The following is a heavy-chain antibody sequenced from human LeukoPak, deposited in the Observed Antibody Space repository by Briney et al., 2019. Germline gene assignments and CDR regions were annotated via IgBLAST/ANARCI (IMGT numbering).Heavy chain of an antibody. CDR1: GFTFSSYA. Sequence: PGGSLRLSCEASGFTFSSYAMSWVRQAPGKGLEWVSVISGSGDSTYYADSVEGRCTISRDNSKDALYLQTNSLRAEDTAVYYCARVGYSGYDYDYWGQGTLVTVSS. D-gene: IGHD5-12*01. V-gene: IGHV3-23*01. CDR3: ARVGYSGYDYDY. CDR2: ISGSGDST. J-gene: IGHJ4*02.